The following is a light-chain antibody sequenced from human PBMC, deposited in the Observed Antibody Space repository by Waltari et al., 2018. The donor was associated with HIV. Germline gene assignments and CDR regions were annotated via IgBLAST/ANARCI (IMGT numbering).Light chain of an antibody. CDR3: AAWDDSLRGWV. V-gene: IGLV1-44*01. J-gene: IGLJ3*02. CDR1: SSNIGTNS. Sequence: QSLLTQPPSASGTPGQRVTISCSGSSSNIGTNSVNWYHHTPGTAPKLLIYNNNPRPSGVPDRFSGSKSGTSASLAISGLQSEDEADYYCAAWDDSLRGWVFGRGTKLEVL. CDR2: NNN.